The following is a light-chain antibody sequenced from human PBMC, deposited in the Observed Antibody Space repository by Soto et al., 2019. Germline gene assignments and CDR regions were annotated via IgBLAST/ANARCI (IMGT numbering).Light chain of an antibody. CDR3: ATWDASLPGVV. CDR2: DNN. Sequence: QSVLTQSPSVSAAPGQKVTISCSGSSSNIGNNYVSWYQQLPGTAPKLLIYDNNKRPSGIPDRFSGSKSGTSGTLDITGLQTGDEADYYCATWDASLPGVVFGGGTKLTVL. J-gene: IGLJ2*01. V-gene: IGLV1-51*01. CDR1: SSNIGNNY.